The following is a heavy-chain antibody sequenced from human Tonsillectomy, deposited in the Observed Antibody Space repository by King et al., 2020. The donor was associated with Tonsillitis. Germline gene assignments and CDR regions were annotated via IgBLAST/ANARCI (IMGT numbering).Heavy chain of an antibody. J-gene: IGHJ6*03. CDR1: GGSFSGHY. CDR2: INHSGST. Sequence: VQLQQWGAGLLKPSETLSLTCAVYGGSFSGHYWSWIRQPPGKGLEWIGEINHSGSTNYNPSLQSRVTISVDTSKNQFSLKPSSVTAADTAVYYCARAVVPAAPIHYYYYYYMDVWGKGTTVTVSS. V-gene: IGHV4-34*01. CDR3: ARAVVPAAPIHYYYYYYMDV. D-gene: IGHD2-2*01.